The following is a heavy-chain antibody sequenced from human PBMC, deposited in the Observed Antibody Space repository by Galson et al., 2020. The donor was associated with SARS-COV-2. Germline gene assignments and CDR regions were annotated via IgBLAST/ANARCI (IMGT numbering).Heavy chain of an antibody. CDR2: INHSGSA. J-gene: IGHJ6*02. D-gene: IGHD2-2*01. CDR3: ARGRIGVVPAPILGLGPYYEYYAMDV. CDR1: VGYFSGFS. Sequence: ETSETLSLTCAVYVGYFSGFSWSWVRQSPGKGMEWIGEINHSGSANYNPSLKSRVTISVDTSKNQFSLKLTSVTAAETGVYFCARGRIGVVPAPILGLGPYYEYYAMDVWGQGTTITVSS. V-gene: IGHV4-34*01.